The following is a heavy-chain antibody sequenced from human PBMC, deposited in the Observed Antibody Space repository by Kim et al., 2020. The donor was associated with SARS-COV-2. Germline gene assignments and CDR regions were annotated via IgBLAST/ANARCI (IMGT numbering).Heavy chain of an antibody. Sequence: GGSLRLSCAASGFTFSDYYMSWIRQAPGKGLEWVSYISSSGSTIYYADSVKGRFTISRDNAKNSLYLQMNSLRAEDTAVYYCARDRGYDLFLPRVGVFDYWGQGTLVTVSS. CDR1: GFTFSDYY. V-gene: IGHV3-11*04. J-gene: IGHJ4*02. CDR2: ISSSGSTI. CDR3: ARDRGYDLFLPRVGVFDY. D-gene: IGHD5-12*01.